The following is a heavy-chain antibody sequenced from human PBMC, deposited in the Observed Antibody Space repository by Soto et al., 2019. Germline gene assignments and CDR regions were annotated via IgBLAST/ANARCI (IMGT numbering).Heavy chain of an antibody. CDR2: ISYDGSNK. J-gene: IGHJ4*02. CDR3: ARDSQPGFGTTGLFDY. CDR1: GFTFSSYA. V-gene: IGHV3-30-3*01. Sequence: PGGSLRLSCAASGFTFSSYAMHWVRQAPGKGLEWVAVISYDGSNKYYADSVKGRFTISRDNSKNTLYLQMNSLRAEDTAVYYCARDSQPGFGTTGLFDYWGQGTLVTVSS. D-gene: IGHD1-7*01.